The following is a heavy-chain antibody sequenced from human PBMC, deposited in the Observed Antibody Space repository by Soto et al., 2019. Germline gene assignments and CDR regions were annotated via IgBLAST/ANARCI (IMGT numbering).Heavy chain of an antibody. J-gene: IGHJ6*02. V-gene: IGHV5-51*01. CDR1: GYIFTGYW. Sequence: ECLKRSVQGSGYIFTGYWISRVSKIPAKGLEWLGIIYPGDSDTRYSPPFQGQVTISADKSISTAYLPWSSLKASDTAMYYCARLGGYDSSGYEYYYYYGLDVWGQGTTVTASS. CDR3: ARLGGYDSSGYEYYYYYGLDV. CDR2: IYPGDSDT. D-gene: IGHD3-22*01.